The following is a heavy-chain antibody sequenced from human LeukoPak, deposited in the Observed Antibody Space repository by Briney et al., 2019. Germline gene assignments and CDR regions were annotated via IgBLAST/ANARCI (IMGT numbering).Heavy chain of an antibody. CDR3: ARESVVVPAANYYGMDV. CDR2: ISSSSSYI. Sequence: PGGSLLLSCAASGFTFSSYSMNWVRQAPGKGREWVSSISSSSSYIYYADSVKGRFTISRDNAKNSLYLQMNSLRAEDTAVYYCARESVVVPAANYYGMDVWGKGTTVTVSS. J-gene: IGHJ6*04. V-gene: IGHV3-21*01. CDR1: GFTFSSYS. D-gene: IGHD2-2*01.